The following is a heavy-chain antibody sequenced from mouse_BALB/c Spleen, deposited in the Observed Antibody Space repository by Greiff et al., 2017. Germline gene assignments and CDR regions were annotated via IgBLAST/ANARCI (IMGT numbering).Heavy chain of an antibody. CDR3: ARSLYYDSLYAMDY. CDR2: ISSGGST. J-gene: IGHJ4*01. D-gene: IGHD2-4*01. V-gene: IGHV5-6-5*01. Sequence: EVMLVESGGGLVKPGGSLKLSCAASGFTFSSYAMSWVRQTPEKRLEWVASISSGGSTYYPDSVMGRFTISRDNARNILYLQMSSLRSEDTAMYYCARSLYYDSLYAMDYWGQGTSVTVSA. CDR1: GFTFSSYA.